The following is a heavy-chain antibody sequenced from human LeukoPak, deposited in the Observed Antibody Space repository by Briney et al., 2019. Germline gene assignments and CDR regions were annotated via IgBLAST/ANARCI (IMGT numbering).Heavy chain of an antibody. Sequence: PGGSLRLSCAASGFTFSNAWMSWVRQAPGKGLEWVSGISGSGGSTSVKGRFTISRDNSKNTLYLQMNSLRADDAAVYYCAKTGLSSVYYGYADYWGQGTLVTVSS. V-gene: IGHV3-23*01. CDR1: GFTFSNAW. D-gene: IGHD5/OR15-5a*01. J-gene: IGHJ4*02. CDR3: AKTGLSSVYYGYADY. CDR2: ISGSGGST.